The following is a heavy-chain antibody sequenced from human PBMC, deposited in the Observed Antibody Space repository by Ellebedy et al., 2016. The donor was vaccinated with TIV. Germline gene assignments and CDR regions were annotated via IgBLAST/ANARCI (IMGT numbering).Heavy chain of an antibody. Sequence: SQTLSLTXXISGDSVSSNSAAWNWIRQSPSRGLEWLGRTYYRSKWYNDYAVSVKSRITINPDTSKNQFSLQLNSVTPEDTAVYYCARVLAAAGLFDIWGQGTMVTVSS. CDR2: TYYRSKWYN. D-gene: IGHD6-13*01. J-gene: IGHJ3*02. CDR3: ARVLAAAGLFDI. V-gene: IGHV6-1*01. CDR1: GDSVSSNSAA.